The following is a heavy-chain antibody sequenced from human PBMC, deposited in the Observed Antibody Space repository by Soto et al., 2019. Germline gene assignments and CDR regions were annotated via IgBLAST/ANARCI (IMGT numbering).Heavy chain of an antibody. CDR3: ARDLGGSYYDFWRGYYPYYYYGLDV. CDR1: GFTFSSYA. V-gene: IGHV3-30-3*01. Sequence: PGGSLRLSCAASGFTFSSYAIHWVREPPGKGLEWVAVISCDGSNKYYAHSVKGRFTISRDNSTNTLYLQMNSLRADDTAVYYCARDLGGSYYDFWRGYYPYYYYGLDVWGQGTTVTVSS. J-gene: IGHJ6*02. CDR2: ISCDGSNK. D-gene: IGHD3-3*01.